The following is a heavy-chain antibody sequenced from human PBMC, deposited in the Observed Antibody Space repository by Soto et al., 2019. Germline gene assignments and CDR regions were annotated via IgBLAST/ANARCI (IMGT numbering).Heavy chain of an antibody. Sequence: QVQLVESGGGVVQPGTSLRLSCAVSGFTLSTYGMHWVRQAPGKGLEWVAVIWNDGSNKYYADSVKGRFTISRDNSKNTVYLQMNSLRADDTAVYYCASRSPALDYWGQGTLVTVSS. CDR1: GFTLSTYG. V-gene: IGHV3-33*01. CDR3: ASRSPALDY. CDR2: IWNDGSNK. D-gene: IGHD2-2*01. J-gene: IGHJ4*02.